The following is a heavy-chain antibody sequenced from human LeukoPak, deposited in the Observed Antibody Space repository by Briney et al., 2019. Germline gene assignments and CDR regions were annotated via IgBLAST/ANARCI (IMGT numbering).Heavy chain of an antibody. V-gene: IGHV4-4*02. D-gene: IGHD6-13*01. CDR3: ARDFKYSDSWIFDY. Sequence: PSETLSLTCAVSGDSISGGNWWSWVRQPPGKGLEWIGEIYHSGSTNYNPALKSRVTILVDKSKNQFSLKVSSVTAADTAVYYCARDFKYSDSWIFDYWGQGTLVSVSS. J-gene: IGHJ4*02. CDR2: IYHSGST. CDR1: GDSISGGNW.